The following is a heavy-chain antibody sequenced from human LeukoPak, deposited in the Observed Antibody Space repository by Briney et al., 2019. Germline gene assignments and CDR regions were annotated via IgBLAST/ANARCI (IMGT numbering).Heavy chain of an antibody. CDR3: ARGTVIVGDRPEYFQH. CDR2: ITPIFGIA. CDR1: GGTFSSYA. D-gene: IGHD3-22*01. J-gene: IGHJ1*01. V-gene: IGHV1-69*04. Sequence: SVKVSCKASGGTFSSYAISWVRQAPGQGLEWMGRITPIFGIANYAQKFQGRVTITADKSTSTAYMELSSLRSEDTAVYYCARGTVIVGDRPEYFQHWGQGTLVTVSS.